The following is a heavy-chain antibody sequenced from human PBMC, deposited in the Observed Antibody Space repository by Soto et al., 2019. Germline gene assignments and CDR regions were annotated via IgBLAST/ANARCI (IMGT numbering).Heavy chain of an antibody. CDR3: ARQNYDSSGYYLPLYWYFDL. CDR1: GGTFSSYA. D-gene: IGHD3-22*01. CDR2: IIPIFGTA. J-gene: IGHJ2*01. V-gene: IGHV1-69*13. Sequence: SVKVSCKASGGTFSSYAISWVRQAPGQGLEWMGGIIPIFGTANYAQKFQGRVTITADESTSTAYMELSSLRSEDTAVYYCARQNYDSSGYYLPLYWYFDLWGRGTLVTVSS.